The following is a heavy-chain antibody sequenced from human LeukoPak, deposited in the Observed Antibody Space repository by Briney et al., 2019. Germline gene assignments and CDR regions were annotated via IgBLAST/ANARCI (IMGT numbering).Heavy chain of an antibody. CDR3: ARTERRGYYFFDY. D-gene: IGHD3-22*01. J-gene: IGHJ4*02. CDR1: GGTFSSYA. CDR2: IIPIFGTA. Sequence: ASVKVSCKASGGTFSSYAISWVRQAPGQGLEWMGGIIPIFGTANYAQKFQGRVTITADKSTSTAYMELSSLRSEDTAVYYCARTERRGYYFFDYWGQGTLVTVSS. V-gene: IGHV1-69*06.